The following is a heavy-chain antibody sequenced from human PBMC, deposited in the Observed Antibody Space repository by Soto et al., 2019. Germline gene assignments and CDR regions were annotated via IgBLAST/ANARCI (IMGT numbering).Heavy chain of an antibody. D-gene: IGHD6-13*01. CDR3: ARGPIAAAGNWFDP. CDR2: SYHSGST. V-gene: IGHV4-4*02. J-gene: IGHJ5*02. Sequence: PSETVSLTCAVSGGSISSSNWWSWVRQPPGKGLEWIGESYHSGSTNYNPSLKSRVTISIDKSKNQFSLKLSSVTAADTAVYYCARGPIAAAGNWFDPWGQGTLVTVSS. CDR1: GGSISSSNW.